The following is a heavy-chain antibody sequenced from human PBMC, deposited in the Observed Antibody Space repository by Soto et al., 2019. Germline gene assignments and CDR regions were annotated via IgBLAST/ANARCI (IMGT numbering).Heavy chain of an antibody. V-gene: IGHV3-48*02. CDR2: ISSGSKTI. CDR3: VREDILGVRSFDY. J-gene: IGHJ4*02. CDR1: GFTFSGYS. Sequence: GGSLRLSCAASGFTFSGYSVNWVRQAPGKGLEWVSYISSGSKTIYYADSVKGRFIVSRDNAKNSQYLQMNSLRDEDTAVHYCVREDILGVRSFDYWGQGTLVTVSS. D-gene: IGHD3-9*01.